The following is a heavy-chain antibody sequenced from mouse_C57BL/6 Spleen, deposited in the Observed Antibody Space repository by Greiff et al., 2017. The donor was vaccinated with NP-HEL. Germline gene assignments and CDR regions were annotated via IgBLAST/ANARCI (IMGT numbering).Heavy chain of an antibody. CDR3: ARWTTVGGRYAMDY. Sequence: QVQLQQPGAELVKPGASVKLSCKASGYTFTSYWMQWVKQRPGQGLEWIGEIDPSDSYTNYNQKFKGKATLTVDTSSSTAYMQLSSLTSEDSAVYYCARWTTVGGRYAMDYWGQGTSVTVSS. CDR1: GYTFTSYW. CDR2: IDPSDSYT. J-gene: IGHJ4*01. D-gene: IGHD1-1*01. V-gene: IGHV1-50*01.